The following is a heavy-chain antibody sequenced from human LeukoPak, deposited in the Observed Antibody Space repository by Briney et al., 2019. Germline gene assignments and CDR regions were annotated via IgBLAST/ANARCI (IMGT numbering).Heavy chain of an antibody. CDR3: ARNSGSYEGYFDY. CDR2: IYYSGST. V-gene: IGHV4-39*07. Sequence: PSETLSLTCTVSGGSISSSSYYWGWIRQPPGKGLEWIGSIYYSGSTYYNPSLKSRVTISVDTSKYQFSLKLSSVTAADTAVYYCARNSGSYEGYFDYWGQGTLVTVSS. CDR1: GGSISSSSYY. J-gene: IGHJ4*02. D-gene: IGHD1-26*01.